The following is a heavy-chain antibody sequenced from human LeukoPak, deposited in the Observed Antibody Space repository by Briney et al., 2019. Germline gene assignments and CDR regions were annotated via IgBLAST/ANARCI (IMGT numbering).Heavy chain of an antibody. CDR3: ARPLRGTYGSGSYYKD. J-gene: IGHJ4*02. V-gene: IGHV4-34*01. D-gene: IGHD3-10*01. CDR1: GGSFSGYY. CDR2: INHSGST. Sequence: SETLSLTCAVYGGSFSGYYWSWIRQPPGKGLEWIGEINHSGSTNYNPSLKSRVTISVDTSKDQFSLKLSSVTAADTAVYYCARPLRGTYGSGSYYKDWGQGTLVTVSS.